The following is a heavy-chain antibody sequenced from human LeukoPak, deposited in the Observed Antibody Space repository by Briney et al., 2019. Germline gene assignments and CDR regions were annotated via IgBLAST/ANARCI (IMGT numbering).Heavy chain of an antibody. CDR3: ARGGGSGYDTRAPYWFDP. Sequence: SETLSLTCAVYGGSFSGYYWSWIRQPPGKGLEWIGEINHSGSTNYNPSLKSRVTISVDTSKNQFSLKLSSVTAADTAVYYCARGGGSGYDTRAPYWFDPWGQGTLVTVSS. J-gene: IGHJ5*02. CDR1: GGSFSGYY. D-gene: IGHD5-12*01. CDR2: INHSGST. V-gene: IGHV4-34*01.